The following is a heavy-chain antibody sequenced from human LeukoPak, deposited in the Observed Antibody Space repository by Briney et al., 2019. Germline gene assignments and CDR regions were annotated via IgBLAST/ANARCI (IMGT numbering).Heavy chain of an antibody. CDR3: ASLHNSSWEPYYFDY. CDR1: GGSISSYY. V-gene: IGHV4-39*07. CDR2: IYYSGST. D-gene: IGHD6-13*01. Sequence: KPSETLSLTCTVSGGSISSYYWSWIRQPPGKGLEWIGSIYYSGSTYYNPSLKSRVTISVDTSKNQFSLKLTSVTAADTAVYYCASLHNSSWEPYYFDYWGQGTLVTVSS. J-gene: IGHJ4*02.